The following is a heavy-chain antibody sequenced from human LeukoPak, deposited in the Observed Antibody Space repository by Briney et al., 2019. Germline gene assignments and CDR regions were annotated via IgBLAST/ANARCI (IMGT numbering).Heavy chain of an antibody. CDR2: MNPNSGNT. Sequence: ASVKVSCKASGYTFTSYDINWVRQATGQGLEWMGWMNPNSGNTGYAQKFQGRVTMTRNTSISTAYMELSSLRSEDTAVYYCARFYQPKTYYYDSSGYYYDYWGQGTLVTVSS. CDR3: ARFYQPKTYYYDSSGYYYDY. J-gene: IGHJ4*02. CDR1: GYTFTSYD. D-gene: IGHD3-22*01. V-gene: IGHV1-8*01.